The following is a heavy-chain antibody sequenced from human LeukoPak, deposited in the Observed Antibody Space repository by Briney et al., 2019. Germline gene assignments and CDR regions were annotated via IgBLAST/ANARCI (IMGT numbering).Heavy chain of an antibody. V-gene: IGHV3-30*02. CDR2: IRYDGSNK. CDR3: AGYGGSYPYYMDV. D-gene: IGHD1-26*01. Sequence: GGSLRLSCAASGFTFSSYGMHWVRQAPGKGLEWVAFIRYDGSNKYYADSVKGRCTISRDTSTNTVYLQLNSLRAEDTATYYCAGYGGSYPYYMDVWGKGTTVTLSS. J-gene: IGHJ6*03. CDR1: GFTFSSYG.